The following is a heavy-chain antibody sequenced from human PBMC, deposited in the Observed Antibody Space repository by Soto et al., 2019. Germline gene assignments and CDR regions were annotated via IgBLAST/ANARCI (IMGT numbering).Heavy chain of an antibody. Sequence: GGSLRLSCAASGFTFSGSAMHWVRQGSGKGLEWVGRIRSKANSYATAYAASVRGRFSISRDDSKNTAYLQMNSLKTEDTAVYYCTSPDGGSTSGNHWFDPWGQGTLVTVSS. CDR2: IRSKANSYAT. D-gene: IGHD2-2*01. J-gene: IGHJ5*02. CDR1: GFTFSGSA. V-gene: IGHV3-73*01. CDR3: TSPDGGSTSGNHWFDP.